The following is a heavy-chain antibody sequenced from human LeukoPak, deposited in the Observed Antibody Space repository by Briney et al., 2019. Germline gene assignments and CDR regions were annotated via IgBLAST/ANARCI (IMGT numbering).Heavy chain of an antibody. CDR2: INHSGST. J-gene: IGHJ4*02. V-gene: IGHV4-34*01. Sequence: SETLSLTCAVYGGSFSGYYWSWIRQPPGKGLEWIGEINHSGSTNYNPSLKSRVTISVDTSKNQFSLKLSSVTAADTAVYYCARGGLMVVVPAARKLFDYWGQGTLVTVSS. CDR3: ARGGLMVVVPAARKLFDY. D-gene: IGHD2-2*01. CDR1: GGSFSGYY.